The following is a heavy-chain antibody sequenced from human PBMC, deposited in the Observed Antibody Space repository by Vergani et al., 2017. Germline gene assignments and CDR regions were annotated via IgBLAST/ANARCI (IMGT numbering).Heavy chain of an antibody. CDR3: ARAHNYDYIWGSYRSGNAFDI. V-gene: IGHV3-30*03. J-gene: IGHJ3*02. CDR1: GFTFSSYG. D-gene: IGHD3-16*02. CDR2: ISYDGSNK. Sequence: QVQLVESGGGVVQPGRSLRLSCAASGFTFSSYGMHWVRQAPGKGLEWVAVISYDGSNKYYADSVKGRFTISRDNSKNTLYLQMNSLRAEDTAVYYCARAHNYDYIWGSYRSGNAFDIWGQGTMVTVSS.